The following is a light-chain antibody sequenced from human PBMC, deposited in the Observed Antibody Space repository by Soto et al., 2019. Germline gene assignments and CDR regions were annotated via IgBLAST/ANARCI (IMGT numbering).Light chain of an antibody. CDR3: GSFTSYSTLV. CDR1: SRDVGGYSY. V-gene: IGLV2-14*03. J-gene: IGLJ2*01. Sequence: QSVLTQPASVSGSPGQSITISCTGTSRDVGGYSYVSWYQQHPGKAPKLMIYDVNNRPSGVSDRFSGSKSGNTASLTISGLQAEDESDYYCGSFTSYSTLVFGGGTKLTVL. CDR2: DVN.